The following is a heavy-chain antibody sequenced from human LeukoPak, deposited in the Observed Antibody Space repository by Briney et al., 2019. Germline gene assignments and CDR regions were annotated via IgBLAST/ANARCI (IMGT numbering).Heavy chain of an antibody. CDR2: ISSSSSYI. D-gene: IGHD2-2*02. V-gene: IGHV3-21*01. CDR3: ARDVVVPAAIGRGDY. Sequence: GGSLRLSCAASGFTLSSYRMNWVRQAPGKGLEWVSSISSSSSYIYYADSVKGRFTISRDNAKNSLYLQMNSLRAEDTAVYYCARDVVVPAAIGRGDYWGQGTLVTVSS. J-gene: IGHJ4*02. CDR1: GFTLSSYR.